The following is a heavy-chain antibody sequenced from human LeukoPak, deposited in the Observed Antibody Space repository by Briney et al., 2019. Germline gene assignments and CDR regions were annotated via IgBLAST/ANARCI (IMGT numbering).Heavy chain of an antibody. CDR3: AKGDYNNNYYYMDV. CDR2: ISSSSSYI. J-gene: IGHJ6*03. D-gene: IGHD4-11*01. Sequence: PGGSLRLSCAASGFTFSSYSMNWVRQAPGKGLEWVSSISSSSSYIYYADSVKGRFTISRDNAKSSLYLQMNSLRAEDTAVYYCAKGDYNNNYYYMDVWGKGTTVTVSS. V-gene: IGHV3-21*01. CDR1: GFTFSSYS.